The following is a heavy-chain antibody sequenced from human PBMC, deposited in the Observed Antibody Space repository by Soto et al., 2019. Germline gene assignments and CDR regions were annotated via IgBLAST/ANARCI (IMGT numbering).Heavy chain of an antibody. CDR3: ARFPFSTCSWYNPRYFDS. CDR1: SGSFSGYY. Sequence: QVQLQQWGAGLLKPSETLSLTCAVYSGSFSGYYWSWIRQSPGKGLEWIGEITHRGFTNYNPSLKSRVTMSADTSKNLFSLNLTSVTAADTAVYYCARFPFSTCSWYNPRYFDSWGQGTLVTVSS. D-gene: IGHD6-13*01. J-gene: IGHJ4*02. CDR2: ITHRGFT. V-gene: IGHV4-34*01.